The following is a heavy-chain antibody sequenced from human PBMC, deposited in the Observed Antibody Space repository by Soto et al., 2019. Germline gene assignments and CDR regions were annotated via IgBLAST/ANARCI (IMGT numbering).Heavy chain of an antibody. CDR2: IIPIFGTA. J-gene: IGHJ6*02. V-gene: IGHV1-69*13. Sequence: SVKVSCKASGGTFSSYAISWVRQAPGQGLEWMGGIIPIFGTANYAQKFQGRVTITADESTSTAYMELSSLRSEDTAVYYCARKQITIFGVGEYYYGMDVWGQGTTVTVSS. CDR3: ARKQITIFGVGEYYYGMDV. CDR1: GGTFSSYA. D-gene: IGHD3-3*01.